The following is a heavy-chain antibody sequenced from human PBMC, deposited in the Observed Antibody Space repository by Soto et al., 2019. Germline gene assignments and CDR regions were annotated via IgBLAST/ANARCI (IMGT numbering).Heavy chain of an antibody. J-gene: IGHJ4*02. CDR2: ISYDGSNK. V-gene: IGHV3-30-3*01. Sequence: QVQLVESGGGVVQPGRSLRLSCAASGFTFSSYAMHWVRQAPGKGLEWVAVISYDGSNKYYADSVKGRFTISRDNSKNTLYLQMNSLRAEDTAVYYCAKDLGKRITIFGVVRYWGQGTLVTVSS. D-gene: IGHD3-3*01. CDR3: AKDLGKRITIFGVVRY. CDR1: GFTFSSYA.